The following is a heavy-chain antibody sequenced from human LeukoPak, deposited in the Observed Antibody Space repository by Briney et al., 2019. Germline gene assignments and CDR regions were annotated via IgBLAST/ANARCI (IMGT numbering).Heavy chain of an antibody. J-gene: IGHJ1*01. CDR1: GFTFSNYW. Sequence: GGSLRLSCEGSGFTFSNYWMGWVRQAPGKGLQWVANIKTDGSEKYYVDSVKGRFTISRDNAKNSLYLQMNSLRAEDTAAYYCATYSSLNRREFQYWGQGTLLTVSS. CDR3: ATYSSLNRREFQY. CDR2: IKTDGSEK. V-gene: IGHV3-7*01. D-gene: IGHD3-22*01.